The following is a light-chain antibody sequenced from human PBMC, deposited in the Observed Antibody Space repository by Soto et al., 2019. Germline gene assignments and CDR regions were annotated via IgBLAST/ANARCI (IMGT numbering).Light chain of an antibody. Sequence: EDMFRHSLGALSLKQRERATLSCRATQSLSSGYLAWYQQQRGQAPRLLLYGASTRAAGIPARFSGSGSGTEFTLTISRLEPEDFAVYYCQQYGRSLLIPFGQ. CDR3: QQYGRSLLIP. CDR2: GAS. V-gene: IGKV3-20*01. J-gene: IGKJ5*01. CDR1: QSLSSGY.